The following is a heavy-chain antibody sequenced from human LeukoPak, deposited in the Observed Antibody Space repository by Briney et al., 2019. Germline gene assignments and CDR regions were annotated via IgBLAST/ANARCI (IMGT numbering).Heavy chain of an antibody. CDR3: AKMGYCSSTSCYQFDP. CDR2: ISGSGGST. D-gene: IGHD2-2*01. V-gene: IGHV3-23*01. J-gene: IGHJ5*02. CDR1: GFTFSSYA. Sequence: QSGGSLRLSCAASGFTFSSYAMSWVRQAPGKGLEWVSAISGSGGSTYYADSVKGRFTISRDNSKNTLYLQMNSLRAEDTAVYYCAKMGYCSSTSCYQFDPWGQGTLVTVSS.